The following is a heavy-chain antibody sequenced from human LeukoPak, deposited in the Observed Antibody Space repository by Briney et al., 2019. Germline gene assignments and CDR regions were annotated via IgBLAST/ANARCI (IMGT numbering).Heavy chain of an antibody. CDR3: ARRRYYYDSSGYYYQTYYFDY. V-gene: IGHV3-21*01. CDR2: ISSYSTYI. J-gene: IGHJ4*02. D-gene: IGHD3-22*01. Sequence: GGSLRLSCAASGFTFSSYNMNWVRQAPGKGLEWVSSISSYSTYIYYADSVKGRFTISRDNAKNSLYLQMNSLRAEDTAVYYCARRRYYYDSSGYYYQTYYFDYWGQGTLVTVSS. CDR1: GFTFSSYN.